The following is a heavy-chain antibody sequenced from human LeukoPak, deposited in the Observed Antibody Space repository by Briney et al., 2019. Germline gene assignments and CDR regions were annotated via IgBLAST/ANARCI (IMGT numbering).Heavy chain of an antibody. Sequence: PSETLSLTCAVSGGSISSSNWWSWIRQPPGKGLEWIGYIYYSGSTNYNPSLKSRVTISVDTSKNQFSLKLSSVTAADTAVYYCAREGGYSYAKFFDYWGQGTLVTVSS. CDR1: GGSISSSNW. J-gene: IGHJ4*02. D-gene: IGHD5-18*01. CDR2: IYYSGST. V-gene: IGHV4-61*01. CDR3: AREGGYSYAKFFDY.